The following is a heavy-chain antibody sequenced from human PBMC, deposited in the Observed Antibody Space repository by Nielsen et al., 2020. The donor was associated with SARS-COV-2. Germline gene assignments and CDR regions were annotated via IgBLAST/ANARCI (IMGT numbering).Heavy chain of an antibody. Sequence: SETLSLTCTVSGGSFSSNSYYWGWIRQPPGKGLEWIASIYYSGTTYYNPSLKSRVAISIDTSKNQFSLKVTSVTAADTAVYYCARSGPRRNNAFGIWGQGSMVTVSS. D-gene: IGHD1-26*01. CDR2: IYYSGTT. J-gene: IGHJ3*02. CDR1: GGSFSSNSYY. CDR3: ARSGPRRNNAFGI. V-gene: IGHV4-39*01.